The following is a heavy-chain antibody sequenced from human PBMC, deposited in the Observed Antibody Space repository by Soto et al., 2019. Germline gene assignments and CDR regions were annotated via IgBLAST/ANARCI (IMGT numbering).Heavy chain of an antibody. CDR3: ARGVVDRDFWSGYYNGGSYYFDY. Sequence: QVQLQESGPGLVKPSQTLSLTCTVSGGSISSGGYYWSWIRQHPGKGLVWIGYIYYSGSSYYNPSLQSRVTISVATSKNKFSLKLSSVTAADTAVYYCARGVVDRDFWSGYYNGGSYYFDYWGQGTLVTVSS. CDR2: IYYSGSS. J-gene: IGHJ4*02. D-gene: IGHD3-3*01. V-gene: IGHV4-31*03. CDR1: GGSISSGGYY.